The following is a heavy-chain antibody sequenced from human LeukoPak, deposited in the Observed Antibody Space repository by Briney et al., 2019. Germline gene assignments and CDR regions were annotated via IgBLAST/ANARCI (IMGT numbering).Heavy chain of an antibody. CDR1: GYTITSQK. V-gene: IGHV1-46*04. CDR3: ARDNTRWSTDV. CDR2: INHRDGTT. Sequence: ASVKVSCKASGYTITSQKMHWVRQAPGQGLEWMGIINHRDGTTTYAQKLQGRVTMTRDTSTSTAYMELSSLRSEDTAVYYCARDNTRWSTDVWGQGTTVTVSS. J-gene: IGHJ6*02. D-gene: IGHD5-24*01.